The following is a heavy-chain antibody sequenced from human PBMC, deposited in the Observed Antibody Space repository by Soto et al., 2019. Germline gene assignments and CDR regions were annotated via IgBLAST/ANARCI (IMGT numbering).Heavy chain of an antibody. CDR1: GFTFSSYA. D-gene: IGHD3-3*01. Sequence: GSLRLSCAASGFTFSSYAMSWVRQAPGKGLEWVSAISGSGGRTYYADSVKGRFTIYRDSSQNTLYLQMNSLRAEDTAVYYCAKDLSTSSPNYVFWRRIPPTFDYWGQGTLVTLSS. V-gene: IGHV3-23*01. J-gene: IGHJ4*02. CDR2: ISGSGGRT. CDR3: AKDLSTSSPNYVFWRRIPPTFDY.